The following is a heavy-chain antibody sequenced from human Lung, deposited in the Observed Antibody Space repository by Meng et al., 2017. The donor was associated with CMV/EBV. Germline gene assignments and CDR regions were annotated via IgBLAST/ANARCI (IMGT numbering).Heavy chain of an antibody. CDR1: GGFFPGYA. J-gene: IGHJ4*02. V-gene: IGHV4-34*01. CDR2: INHGGNT. CDR3: GRGRKPDY. Sequence: LSLPCGVYGGFFPGYAWTWIRQCPGKGLEWIGNINHGGNTNYNPSLKRRLTLSIDTSKNQFSLRLSSVTATDTAIYYCGRGRKPDYWGQGTLVTVSS.